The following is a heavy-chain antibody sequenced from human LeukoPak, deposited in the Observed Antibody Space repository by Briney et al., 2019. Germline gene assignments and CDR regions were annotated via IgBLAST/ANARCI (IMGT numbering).Heavy chain of an antibody. D-gene: IGHD3-16*02. J-gene: IGHJ4*02. CDR3: ARGLRLGELSL. CDR1: GYTFTRYY. V-gene: IGHV1-46*01. CDR2: INSSGGST. Sequence: ASVKVSCKASGYTFTRYYMYWVRQAPGQGLEWMGIINSSGGSTNYAQKFQGRVTMTRDTSTSTVYMDLSSLRSEDTAVYYCARGLRLGELSLWGQGTLVTVSS.